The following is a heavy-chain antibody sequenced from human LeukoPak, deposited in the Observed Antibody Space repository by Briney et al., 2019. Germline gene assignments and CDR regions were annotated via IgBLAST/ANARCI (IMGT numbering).Heavy chain of an antibody. J-gene: IGHJ4*02. V-gene: IGHV3-23*01. CDR2: ISGSGGST. CDR3: AKRKKGSGSYYNVYGT. D-gene: IGHD3-10*01. Sequence: PGGSLRLSCAASGFTFSSYAMSWVRQAPGKGLEWVSAISGSGGSTYYADSVKGRFTISRDNSKNTLYLQMNSLRAEDTAVYYCAKRKKGSGSYYNVYGTWGQGTLVTVSS. CDR1: GFTFSSYA.